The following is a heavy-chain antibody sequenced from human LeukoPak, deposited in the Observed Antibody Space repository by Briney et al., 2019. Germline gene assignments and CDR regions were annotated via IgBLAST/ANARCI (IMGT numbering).Heavy chain of an antibody. CDR3: ARDMGTSALFGGYFDY. CDR1: GFTLSNCG. D-gene: IGHD3-22*01. Sequence: VGSLRLSCAASGFTLSNCGMNWVRQAPGPGLEGVAIIWYDGSNKYYADSVKGRFTISRDDSKNTVYLQMNSLRAEDTAVYYCARDMGTSALFGGYFDYWGQGTLVTVSS. J-gene: IGHJ4*02. V-gene: IGHV3-33*01. CDR2: IWYDGSNK.